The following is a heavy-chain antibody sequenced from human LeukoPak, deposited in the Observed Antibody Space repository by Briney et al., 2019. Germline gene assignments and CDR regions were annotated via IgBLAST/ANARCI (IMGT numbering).Heavy chain of an antibody. CDR2: VYTSGST. CDR3: ARENGWSVAGVRGAFDI. CDR1: GGSISSGSYY. D-gene: IGHD6-19*01. V-gene: IGHV4-61*02. J-gene: IGHJ3*02. Sequence: SETLSLTCTVSGGSISSGSYYWSWIRRPAGKGLEWIGRVYTSGSTNYNPSLKSRVTISVDTSKNQFSLKLSSVTAADTAVYYCARENGWSVAGVRGAFDIWGQGTMVTVSS.